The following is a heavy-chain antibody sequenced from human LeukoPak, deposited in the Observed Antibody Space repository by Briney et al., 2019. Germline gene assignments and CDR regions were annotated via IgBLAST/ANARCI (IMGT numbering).Heavy chain of an antibody. CDR3: ARAEMATYPYFDY. J-gene: IGHJ4*02. CDR1: GYTFTGYY. Sequence: GASVKVSCKASGYTFTGYYMHWVRQAPGQGLEWMGWINPNSGGTNYAQKLQGRVTMTRDTSISTAYMELSSLRSDDTAVYYCARAEMATYPYFDYWGQGTLVTVSS. CDR2: INPNSGGT. D-gene: IGHD5-24*01. V-gene: IGHV1-2*02.